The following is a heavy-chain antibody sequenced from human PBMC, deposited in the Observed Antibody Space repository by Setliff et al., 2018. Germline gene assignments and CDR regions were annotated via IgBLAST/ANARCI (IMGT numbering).Heavy chain of an antibody. CDR1: GFTFSSYW. J-gene: IGHJ4*02. CDR2: INQDGSGK. Sequence: PGGSLRLSCATSGFTFSSYWMSWVRQAPGKGLEWVGNINQDGSGKYYVDSVKGRFTISRDNAKNSLYVQMNSLRSDDTAVYYCVRVLVGYDFWSGYYQTVPHFDYWGQGTLVTVSS. CDR3: VRVLVGYDFWSGYYQTVPHFDY. D-gene: IGHD3-3*01. V-gene: IGHV3-7*03.